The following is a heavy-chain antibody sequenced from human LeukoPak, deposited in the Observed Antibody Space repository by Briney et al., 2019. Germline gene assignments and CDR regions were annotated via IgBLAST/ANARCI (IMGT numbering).Heavy chain of an antibody. CDR2: INHSGST. CDR3: ARGGVMVRGVDFDF. Sequence: SETLSLTCAVYGGSFSGYYWSWIRQPPGKGLEWIGEINHSGSTNYNPSLKSRVTISVDTSKNQFSLKLSSVTAADTAVYYCARGGVMVRGVDFDFWGQGTLVTVSS. J-gene: IGHJ4*02. D-gene: IGHD3-10*01. V-gene: IGHV4-34*01. CDR1: GGSFSGYY.